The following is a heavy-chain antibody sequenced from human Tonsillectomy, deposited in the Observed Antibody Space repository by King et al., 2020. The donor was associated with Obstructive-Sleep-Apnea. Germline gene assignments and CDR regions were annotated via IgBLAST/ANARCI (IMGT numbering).Heavy chain of an antibody. D-gene: IGHD5-24*01. CDR2: ISSSSSYI. CDR3: ARDWEMATTLSYNWFDP. V-gene: IGHV3-21*01. CDR1: GFTFSSYS. Sequence: VQLVESGGGLVKPGGSLRLSCAASGFTFSSYSMNWVRQAPGKGLEWVSSISSSSSYIYCADSVKGRFTISRDNAKNSLYLQMNSLRAEDTAVYYCARDWEMATTLSYNWFDPWGQGTLVTVSS. J-gene: IGHJ5*02.